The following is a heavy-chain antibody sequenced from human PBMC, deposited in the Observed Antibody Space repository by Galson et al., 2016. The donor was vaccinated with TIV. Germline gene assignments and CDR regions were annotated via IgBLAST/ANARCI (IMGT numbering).Heavy chain of an antibody. CDR1: GYRFTSSW. CDR3: ARQNGYGDYRGDAFDI. Sequence: QSGAEVKKPGESLKISCKGSGYRFTSSWIGWVRQMPGKGLEWMGIIYLGGSLIRYRPSFQGQVTISADKSINIVYLEWSSLKASDTAMYYCARQNGYGDYRGDAFDIWSQGTMVTVSS. J-gene: IGHJ3*02. D-gene: IGHD4-17*01. CDR2: IYLGGSLI. V-gene: IGHV5-51*01.